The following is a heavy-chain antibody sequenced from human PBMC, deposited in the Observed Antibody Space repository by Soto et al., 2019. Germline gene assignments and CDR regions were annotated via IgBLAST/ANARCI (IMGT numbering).Heavy chain of an antibody. CDR2: MHHSGSI. CDR1: GDSISNNKW. Sequence: SETLSLTCSVSGDSISNNKWWSWVRQPPGKGLEWIGEMHHSGSIHYNASLKSRATLSVDKSRNQFSLQLTSVTAADTAMFYCARRYSNGYYAFDIWGQGTMVTVSS. CDR3: ARRYSNGYYAFDI. V-gene: IGHV4-4*02. D-gene: IGHD5-18*01. J-gene: IGHJ3*02.